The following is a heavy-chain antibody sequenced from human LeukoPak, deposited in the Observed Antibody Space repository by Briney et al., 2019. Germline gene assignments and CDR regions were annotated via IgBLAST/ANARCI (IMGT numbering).Heavy chain of an antibody. CDR1: GGPISSYY. V-gene: IGHV4-4*07. J-gene: IGHJ4*02. CDR3: ARGPPFVEWLP. D-gene: IGHD3-3*01. Sequence: NTSETLSLTCAVSGGPISSYYWSWIRQPAGKGLEWIGRIYTSGSTNYNPSLKSRVTISVDTSKNQFSLKLSSVTAADTAVYYCARGPPFVEWLPWGQGTLVTVSS. CDR2: IYTSGST.